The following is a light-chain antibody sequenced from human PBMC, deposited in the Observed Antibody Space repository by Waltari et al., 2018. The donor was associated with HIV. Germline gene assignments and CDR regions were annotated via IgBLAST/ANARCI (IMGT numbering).Light chain of an antibody. Sequence: QSALTQPASVSRSPGQSITISCTGTSSDVGCYTYVSWYQQHPGKATKLMIYDVSNRPSGVSNRFSGSRSGNTASLTISGLQAEDEADYYCSSYTSSSTRVFGTGTKVTVL. CDR3: SSYTSSSTRV. CDR1: SSDVGCYTY. V-gene: IGLV2-14*01. J-gene: IGLJ1*01. CDR2: DVS.